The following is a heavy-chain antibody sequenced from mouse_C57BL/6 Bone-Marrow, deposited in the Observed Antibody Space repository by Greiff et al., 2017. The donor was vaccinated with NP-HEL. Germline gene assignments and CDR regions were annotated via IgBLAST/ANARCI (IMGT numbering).Heavy chain of an antibody. J-gene: IGHJ1*03. CDR2: ISYDGSN. Sequence: EVKVEESGPGLVKPSQSLSLTCSVTGYSITSGYYWNWIRQFPGNKLEWMGYISYDGSNNYNPSLKNRISITRDTSKNQFFLKLNSVTTEDTATYYCARDGWYFDVWGTGTTVTVSS. V-gene: IGHV3-6*01. CDR3: ARDGWYFDV. CDR1: GYSITSGYY.